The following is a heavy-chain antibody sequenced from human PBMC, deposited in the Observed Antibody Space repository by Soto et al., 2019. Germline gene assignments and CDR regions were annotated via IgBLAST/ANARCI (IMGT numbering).Heavy chain of an antibody. J-gene: IGHJ6*02. CDR3: AVHLGQNYYTLDV. CDR2: ITASGGST. Sequence: EVQLLESGGGLMRPGESLRLSCTGSDFTFSNFVMSWVRQVPGKGLEWLSCITASGGSTYYADSVKGRFSVSRDNSKNTLYLQLNSQEAEDTAVYHCAVHLGQNYYTLDVWGRGTTVHVSS. CDR1: DFTFSNFV. V-gene: IGHV3-23*01.